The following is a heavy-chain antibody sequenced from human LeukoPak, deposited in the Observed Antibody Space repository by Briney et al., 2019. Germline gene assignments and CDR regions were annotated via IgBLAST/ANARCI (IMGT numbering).Heavy chain of an antibody. CDR1: GFKFDDYA. D-gene: IGHD6-19*01. J-gene: IGHJ4*02. CDR2: INWNSDKI. Sequence: GRSLRLSCAASGFKFDDYAMHWVRQRPGKGLEWVSGINWNSDKIDYADSVKGRFTISRDNAKNSLYLQMNSLGPEDTAFYYCVKDTGPAVAGLVGRYFDCWGQGTLVTVSS. V-gene: IGHV3-9*01. CDR3: VKDTGPAVAGLVGRYFDC.